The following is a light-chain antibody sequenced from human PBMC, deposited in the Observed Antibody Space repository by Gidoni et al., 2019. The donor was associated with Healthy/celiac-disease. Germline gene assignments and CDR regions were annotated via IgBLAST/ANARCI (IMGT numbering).Light chain of an antibody. CDR1: QGISSY. Sequence: DIQMTHSPSSLSASVGDRVTITCRASQGISSYLNWYQQKPGKAPKLLIYAASSLQRGVPSRFSGSGSGTDFTLTISSLQPEDFATYYCQQSYSTPWTFGQGTKVEIK. V-gene: IGKV1-39*01. J-gene: IGKJ1*01. CDR2: AAS. CDR3: QQSYSTPWT.